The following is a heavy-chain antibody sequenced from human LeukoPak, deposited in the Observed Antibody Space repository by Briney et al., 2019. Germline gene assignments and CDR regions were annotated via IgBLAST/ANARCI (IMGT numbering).Heavy chain of an antibody. D-gene: IGHD3-3*01. J-gene: IGHJ3*02. Sequence: SETLSLTCAVYGGSFSGYYWSWIRQPPGKGLEWIGEINHSGSTNYNPSLKSRVTISVDTSKNQFSLKLSPVTAADTAVYYCARRGLRFLEWLSTDAFDIWGQGTMVTVSS. CDR1: GGSFSGYY. CDR2: INHSGST. V-gene: IGHV4-34*01. CDR3: ARRGLRFLEWLSTDAFDI.